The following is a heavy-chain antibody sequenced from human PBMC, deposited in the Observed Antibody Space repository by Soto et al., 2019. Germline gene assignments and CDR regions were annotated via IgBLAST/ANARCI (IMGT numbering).Heavy chain of an antibody. Sequence: QVQLQESGPGLVKPSQTLSLSCSISGGYITSANYYWTWIRLFPGKGLEWIGYIYSTGTTHYNPSLKRRATISLDTTNNQFSLEVKSGTAADTAVYYCARMGLHLGELSRNWFDPWGQGSLVTVSS. CDR1: GGYITSANYY. CDR2: IYSTGTT. J-gene: IGHJ5*02. V-gene: IGHV4-31*03. D-gene: IGHD3-16*02. CDR3: ARMGLHLGELSRNWFDP.